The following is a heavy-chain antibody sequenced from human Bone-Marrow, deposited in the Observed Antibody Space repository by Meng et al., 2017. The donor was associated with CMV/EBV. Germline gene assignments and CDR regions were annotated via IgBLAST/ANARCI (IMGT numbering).Heavy chain of an antibody. D-gene: IGHD3-3*01. CDR3: ARTYDFWSGTDY. Sequence: GESLKISCAASGFTFSSYGMHWVRQAPGKGLEWVANIKQDGSEKYYVDSVKGRFTISRDNAKNSLYLQMNSLRAEDTAMYYCARTYDFWSGTDYWGHGTLVTVSS. J-gene: IGHJ4*01. V-gene: IGHV3-7*01. CDR1: GFTFSSYG. CDR2: IKQDGSEK.